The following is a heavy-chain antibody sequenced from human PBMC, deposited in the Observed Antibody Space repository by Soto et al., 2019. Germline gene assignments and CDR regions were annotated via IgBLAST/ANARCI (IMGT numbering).Heavy chain of an antibody. D-gene: IGHD5-12*01. V-gene: IGHV1-3*01. J-gene: IGHJ6*02. Sequence: GASVKVSCKASGYTFTSYAMHWVRQAPGQRLEWMGWINAGNGNTKYSQKFQGRVTVTRDTSASTAYMELSSLRSEDTAVYYCARDLGYSGYETQIYYYYGMDVWGQGTTVTVSS. CDR3: ARDLGYSGYETQIYYYYGMDV. CDR2: INAGNGNT. CDR1: GYTFTSYA.